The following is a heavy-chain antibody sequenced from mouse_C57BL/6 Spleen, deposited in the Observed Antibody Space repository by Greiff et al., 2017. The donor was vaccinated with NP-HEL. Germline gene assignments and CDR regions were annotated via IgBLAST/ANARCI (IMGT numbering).Heavy chain of an antibody. CDR1: GYTFTSYW. CDR2: IHPNSGST. J-gene: IGHJ4*01. Sequence: QVQLQQSGAELVKPGASVKLSCKASGYTFTSYWMHWVKQRPGQGLEWIGMIHPNSGSTNYNEKFKSKATLTVDKSSSTAYMQLSSLTSEDSAVYYCAREDYGLYYAMDYWGQGTSVTVSS. V-gene: IGHV1-64*01. CDR3: AREDYGLYYAMDY. D-gene: IGHD1-1*01.